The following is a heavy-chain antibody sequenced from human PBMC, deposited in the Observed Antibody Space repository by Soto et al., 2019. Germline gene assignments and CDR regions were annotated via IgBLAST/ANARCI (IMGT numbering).Heavy chain of an antibody. Sequence: ASVKVSCKASGGTFSSYAISWVRQAPGQGLEWMGGIIPIFGTANYAQKFQGRVTITADESTSTAYMELSSLRSEDTAVYYCARESPTTGDGPVYYYYMDVWGKGTTVTVSS. CDR1: GGTFSSYA. D-gene: IGHD7-27*01. CDR2: IIPIFGTA. CDR3: ARESPTTGDGPVYYYYMDV. V-gene: IGHV1-69*13. J-gene: IGHJ6*03.